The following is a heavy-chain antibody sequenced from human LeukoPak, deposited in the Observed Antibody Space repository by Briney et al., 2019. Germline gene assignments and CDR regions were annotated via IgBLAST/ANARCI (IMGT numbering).Heavy chain of an antibody. J-gene: IGHJ5*02. CDR3: ARERRTAMSYNWFDP. V-gene: IGHV4-4*07. D-gene: IGHD5-18*01. Sequence: SETLSLTCTVSGGSISSYYWSWIRQPAGKGLEWIGRIYTSGSTNYNPSLKSRGTISVDKSKNQFSHKLSSVTAADTAVYYCARERRTAMSYNWFDPWGQGTLVSVSS. CDR2: IYTSGST. CDR1: GGSISSYY.